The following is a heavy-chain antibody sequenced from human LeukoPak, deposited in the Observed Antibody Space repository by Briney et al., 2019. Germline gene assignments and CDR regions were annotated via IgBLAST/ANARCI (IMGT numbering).Heavy chain of an antibody. J-gene: IGHJ6*02. CDR2: ISYDGSNK. CDR1: GFTFSSYA. V-gene: IGHV3-30-3*01. D-gene: IGHD1-1*01. CDR3: ARDRGGWKGPYYYDGMDV. Sequence: QPGRSLRLSCAASGFTFSSYAMHWVRQAPGEGLEWVAVISYDGSNKYYADSVKGRFTISRDNSKNTLYLQMNSLRAEDTAVYYCARDRGGWKGPYYYDGMDVWGQGTTVTVSS.